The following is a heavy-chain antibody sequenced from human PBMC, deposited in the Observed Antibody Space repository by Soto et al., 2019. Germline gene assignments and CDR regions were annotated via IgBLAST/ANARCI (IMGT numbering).Heavy chain of an antibody. D-gene: IGHD3-3*01. CDR2: IYYSGNT. Sequence: SEXLSLTCTVSGGSISSGGYYWSWIRQHPGKGLEWIGYIYYSGNTYYNPSLKSRVTISVDTSKNQFSLKLSSVTAADTAVYYCARDRARITIFGVVSYNWFDPWGQGTLVTVSS. CDR3: ARDRARITIFGVVSYNWFDP. CDR1: GGSISSGGYY. J-gene: IGHJ5*02. V-gene: IGHV4-31*03.